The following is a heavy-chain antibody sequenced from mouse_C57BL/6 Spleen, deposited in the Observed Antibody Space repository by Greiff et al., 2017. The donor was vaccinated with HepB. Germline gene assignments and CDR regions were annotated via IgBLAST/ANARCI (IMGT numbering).Heavy chain of an antibody. Sequence: EVKLQQSGPELVKPGASVKISCKASGYTFTDYYMNWVKQSHGKSLEWIGDINPNNGGTSYNQKFKGKATLTVDKSSSTAYMELRSLTSEDSAVYYCARGLTFYYWGQGTTLTVSS. D-gene: IGHD3-1*01. J-gene: IGHJ2*01. V-gene: IGHV1-26*01. CDR1: GYTFTDYY. CDR2: INPNNGGT. CDR3: ARGLTFYY.